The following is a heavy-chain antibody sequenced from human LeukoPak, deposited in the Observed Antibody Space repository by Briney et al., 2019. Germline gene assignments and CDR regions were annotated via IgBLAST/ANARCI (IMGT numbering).Heavy chain of an antibody. D-gene: IGHD2-15*01. V-gene: IGHV4-31*03. J-gene: IGHJ5*02. Sequence: SQTLSLTCTVSGGSISSGGYYWSWIRQHPGKGLEWIGYIYYSGSTYYNPSLKSRVTISVDTSKNQFSLKLSSVTAADTAVYYCARDSGGNSINWFDPWGQGTLVTVSS. CDR3: ARDSGGNSINWFDP. CDR2: IYYSGST. CDR1: GGSISSGGYY.